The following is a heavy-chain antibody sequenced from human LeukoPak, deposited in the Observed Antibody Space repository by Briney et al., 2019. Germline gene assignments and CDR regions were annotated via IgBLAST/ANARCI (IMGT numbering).Heavy chain of an antibody. V-gene: IGHV3-53*01. D-gene: IGHD3-22*01. CDR3: EYSSGYYFDY. CDR2: IYTGGNT. J-gene: IGHJ4*02. CDR1: GFTFDSNY. Sequence: GGSLRLSCAASGFTFDSNYLSWVRQAPGKGLEWVPTIYTGGNTYYAASVKGRFTISRDNSKNTLYLQMNSLRAEDTAVYYCEYSSGYYFDYWGQGTLVTVSS.